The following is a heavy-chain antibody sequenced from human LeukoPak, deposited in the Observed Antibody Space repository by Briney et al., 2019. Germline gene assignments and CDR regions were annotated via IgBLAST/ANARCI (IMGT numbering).Heavy chain of an antibody. CDR2: IRYDGSNK. V-gene: IGHV3-30*02. J-gene: IGHJ6*04. Sequence: GGSLRLSCAASGFTFSSYGMHWVRQAPGKGLEWVAFIRYDGSNKYYADSVKGRFTISRDNSKNTLYLQMNSLRVEDTAVYFCAKDRPTVVTFEVWGKGTTVTVSS. CDR1: GFTFSSYG. CDR3: AKDRPTVVTFEV. D-gene: IGHD4-23*01.